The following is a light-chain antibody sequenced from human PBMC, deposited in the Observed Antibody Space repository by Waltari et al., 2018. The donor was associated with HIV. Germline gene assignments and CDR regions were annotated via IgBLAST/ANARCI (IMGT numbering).Light chain of an antibody. J-gene: IGLJ2*01. V-gene: IGLV1-40*01. CDR3: QSYDSSLSGHVV. Sequence: QSVLTQPPSVSGAPGQRVTISCTGSSSNIGAGYDVHWYQQLPGTAPKLLIYGTSNRPSGVPGRFSGSKSGTSAFLAITGLQAEDEADYYCQSYDSSLSGHVVFGGGTKLTVL. CDR2: GTS. CDR1: SSNIGAGYD.